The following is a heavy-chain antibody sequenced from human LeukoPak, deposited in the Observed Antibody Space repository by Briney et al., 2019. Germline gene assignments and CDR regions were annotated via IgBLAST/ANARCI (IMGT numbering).Heavy chain of an antibody. CDR1: GSPFSDHE. J-gene: IGHJ3*02. Sequence: PGGPLRLSCAASGSPFSDHEMNWVRRAPGKGLKWVSYISSSGSDKYYPDSVKGRFTISRDNAKNSLYLQMNSLRAEDTAVYYCARRTSGAFAIWGQGTKVTVSS. CDR2: ISSSGSDK. V-gene: IGHV3-48*03. CDR3: ARRTSGAFAI.